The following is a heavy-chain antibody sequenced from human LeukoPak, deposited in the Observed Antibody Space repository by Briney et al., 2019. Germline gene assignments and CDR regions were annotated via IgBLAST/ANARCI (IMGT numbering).Heavy chain of an antibody. Sequence: GRSLRLSCAASGFTFSSYGMHWVRQAPGKGLEWVAVIWYDGSNKYYADSVKGRFTISRDNSKNTLYLQMNSLRAEDTAVYYCARDSGSYSLDYWGQGTLVTVSS. CDR2: IWYDGSNK. CDR3: ARDSGSYSLDY. CDR1: GFTFSSYG. J-gene: IGHJ4*02. D-gene: IGHD1-26*01. V-gene: IGHV3-33*01.